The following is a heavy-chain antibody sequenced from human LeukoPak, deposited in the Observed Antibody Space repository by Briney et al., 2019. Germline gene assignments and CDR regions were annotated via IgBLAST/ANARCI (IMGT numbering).Heavy chain of an antibody. CDR3: ARDYGDDNPTNWFDP. CDR1: GYTFTSYY. J-gene: IGHJ5*02. CDR2: INPSGGST. V-gene: IGHV1-46*01. Sequence: EASVKVSCKASGYTFTSYYMHWVRQAPGQGLEWMGIINPSGGSTSYAQKFQGRVTMTRDMSTSTVYMELSSLRSEDTAVYYCARDYGDDNPTNWFDPWGQGTLVTVSS. D-gene: IGHD4-17*01.